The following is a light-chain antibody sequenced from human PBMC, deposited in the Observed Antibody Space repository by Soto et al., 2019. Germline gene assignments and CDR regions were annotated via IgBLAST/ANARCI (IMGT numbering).Light chain of an antibody. Sequence: QSGLTQPASVSGSPGQSITISCTGTSSDVGAFNYVSWYQQHPGKAPKLIIYDVTNRPSGISNRFSGSKSGNTASLTISGLLAEDEADYYCSSYTISTTGLFGAGTKLTVL. J-gene: IGLJ1*01. CDR1: SSDVGAFNY. CDR3: SSYTISTTGL. CDR2: DVT. V-gene: IGLV2-14*03.